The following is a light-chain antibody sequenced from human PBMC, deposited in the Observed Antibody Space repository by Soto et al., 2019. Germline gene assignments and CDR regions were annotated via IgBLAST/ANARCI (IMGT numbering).Light chain of an antibody. Sequence: QSVLTQPASVSGSPGQSITISCTGTSSDVGSYNLVSWYQQHPGKAPKLMIYEDNDRPSGVSNRFSGSKSGNTASLTISGLQAEDEADYFCCSYAGSSTPYVFGTGTNLTVL. CDR3: CSYAGSSTPYV. CDR2: EDN. V-gene: IGLV2-23*01. CDR1: SSDVGSYNL. J-gene: IGLJ1*01.